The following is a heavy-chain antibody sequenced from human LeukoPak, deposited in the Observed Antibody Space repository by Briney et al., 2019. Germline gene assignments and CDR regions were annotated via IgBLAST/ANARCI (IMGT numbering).Heavy chain of an antibody. J-gene: IGHJ4*02. D-gene: IGHD3-9*01. CDR2: ISYDGSNK. Sequence: GRPLRLSCAASGFTFSSYGMHWVRQAPGKGLEWVAVISYDGSNKYYADSVKGRFTISRDNSKNTLYLQMNSLRAEDTAVYYCAKVPLRYFDWLPFDYWGQGTLVTVSS. CDR1: GFTFSSYG. CDR3: AKVPLRYFDWLPFDY. V-gene: IGHV3-30*18.